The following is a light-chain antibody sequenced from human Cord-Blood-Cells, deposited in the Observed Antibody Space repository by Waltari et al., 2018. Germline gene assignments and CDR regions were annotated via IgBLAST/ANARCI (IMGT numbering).Light chain of an antibody. CDR2: DVS. V-gene: IGLV2-14*01. Sequence: QSALTQPASVSGSPGPPITISCTGTSSDVGGYHYVSWYQQHPAKAPKLIIYDVSNRPSVVSNRFSGSKSGNTAALTISGLQAEDDADYYCSSYTGSSTLVFGTGTKVTGL. CDR3: SSYTGSSTLV. J-gene: IGLJ1*01. CDR1: SSDVGGYHY.